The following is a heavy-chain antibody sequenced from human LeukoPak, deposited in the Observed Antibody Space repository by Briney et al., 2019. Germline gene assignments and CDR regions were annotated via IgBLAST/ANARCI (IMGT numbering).Heavy chain of an antibody. J-gene: IGHJ4*02. Sequence: IPSETLSLTCSFYGASFSGYFWTWIRQAPGKGLEWIGYISYSGSANYNPSLKSRLTISVDTSKNQFSLKLSSVTAADTAVYYCASYSSSWYLVGYFDYWGQGTLVTVSS. CDR3: ASYSSSWYLVGYFDY. CDR1: GASFSGYF. CDR2: ISYSGSA. D-gene: IGHD6-13*01. V-gene: IGHV4-59*08.